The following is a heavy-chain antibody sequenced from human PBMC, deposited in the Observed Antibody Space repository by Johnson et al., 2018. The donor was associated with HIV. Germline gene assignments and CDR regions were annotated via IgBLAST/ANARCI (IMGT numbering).Heavy chain of an antibody. CDR3: AKGGSYYYDSSGYYRGDAFDI. J-gene: IGHJ3*02. CDR1: GFIFSTYG. CDR2: MSYDGSNK. V-gene: IGHV3-33*06. Sequence: QVQLVESGGGVVQPGRSLRLSCAASGFIFSTYGIHWVRQTPGKGLEWVAGMSYDGSNKYYADSVKGRFTISRDNSKNTLYLQMNSLRVEDTALYYCAKGGSYYYDSSGYYRGDAFDIWGQGTMVTVSS. D-gene: IGHD3-22*01.